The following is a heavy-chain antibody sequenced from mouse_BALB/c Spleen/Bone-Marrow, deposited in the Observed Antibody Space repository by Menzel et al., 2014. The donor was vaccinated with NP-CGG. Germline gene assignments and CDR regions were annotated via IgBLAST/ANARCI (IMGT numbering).Heavy chain of an antibody. D-gene: IGHD1-1*01. Sequence: QVQLQQSGAELVRTGASGKLSCTALGYTFTNHHINWVKQRPGQGLVWIGYINHYNNYTRYTKKYKVMAKLPAHKSSSAGYIELSIRTSEDSSVYYCATEGSGIYYARDYWGQGTSVTGSS. V-gene: IGHV1S26*01. CDR2: INHYNNYT. J-gene: IGHJ4*01. CDR1: GYTFTNHH. CDR3: ATEGSGIYYARDY.